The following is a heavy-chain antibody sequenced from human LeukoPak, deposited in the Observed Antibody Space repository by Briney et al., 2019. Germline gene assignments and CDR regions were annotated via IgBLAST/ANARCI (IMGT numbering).Heavy chain of an antibody. CDR3: ARGDWQYTSNWSNWFDP. V-gene: IGHV4-4*07. J-gene: IGHJ5*02. CDR1: GGSISSYY. Sequence: SETLSLTCTVSGGSISSYYWSWIRQPAGKGLEWIGRIYTCGSTNYNPSLKSRVTMSVDTSKNQFSLRLSSVTAADTAIYYCARGDWQYTSNWSNWFDPWGQGTLVTVSS. CDR2: IYTCGST. D-gene: IGHD6-13*01.